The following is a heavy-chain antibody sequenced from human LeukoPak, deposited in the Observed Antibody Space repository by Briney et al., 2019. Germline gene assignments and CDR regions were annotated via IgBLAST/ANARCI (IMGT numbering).Heavy chain of an antibody. J-gene: IGHJ6*02. D-gene: IGHD5-18*01. Sequence: ASVTVSCKASGYTFTSYGISWVRQAPGQGPEWMGWISAYNGNTNYAQKLQGRVTMTTDTSTSTAYMELRSLRSDDTAVYYCARGKDTAMVMDYYYYGMDVWGQGTTVTVSS. CDR1: GYTFTSYG. CDR3: ARGKDTAMVMDYYYYGMDV. CDR2: ISAYNGNT. V-gene: IGHV1-18*01.